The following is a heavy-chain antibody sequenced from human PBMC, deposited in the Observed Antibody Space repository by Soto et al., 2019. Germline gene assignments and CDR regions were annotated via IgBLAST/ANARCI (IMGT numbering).Heavy chain of an antibody. Sequence: QVQLVESGGGVVQPGRSLRLSCAASGFTFSSYGMNWVRQAPGKGLEWVAVISYDGSNKYYADSVKGRFTISRDNSKNTLYLQMNSLRAEDTAVYYCAKSRGSGNNGMDVWGQGTTVTVSS. J-gene: IGHJ6*02. CDR1: GFTFSSYG. V-gene: IGHV3-30*18. D-gene: IGHD3-10*01. CDR3: AKSRGSGNNGMDV. CDR2: ISYDGSNK.